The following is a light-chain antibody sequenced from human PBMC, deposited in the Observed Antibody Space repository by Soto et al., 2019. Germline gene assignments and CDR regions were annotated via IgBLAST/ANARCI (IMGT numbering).Light chain of an antibody. Sequence: EIVLMQSPDTLSLSPGERATLSCRASETISSHYIAWYQQKPGQAPRLLIFGASTRATGIPDRFSGSWSGTDCTLPISRLEPEDFAVYYCQNFGDSPFTFGPGTKVDIK. V-gene: IGKV3-20*01. CDR3: QNFGDSPFT. J-gene: IGKJ3*01. CDR1: ETISSHY. CDR2: GAS.